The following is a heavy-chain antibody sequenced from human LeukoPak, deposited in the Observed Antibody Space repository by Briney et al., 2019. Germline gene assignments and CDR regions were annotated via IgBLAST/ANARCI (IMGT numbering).Heavy chain of an antibody. CDR1: GYTFTSYG. CDR2: ISAYNGNT. D-gene: IGHD3-22*01. J-gene: IGHJ4*02. Sequence: GASVKVSCKASGYTFTSYGISWVRQAPGQGLEWMGWISAYNGNTNYAQKLQGRVTRTTDTSTSTAYMELRSLRSDDTAVYYCARGASSYYDSSDYFDYWGQGTLVTVSS. V-gene: IGHV1-18*01. CDR3: ARGASSYYDSSDYFDY.